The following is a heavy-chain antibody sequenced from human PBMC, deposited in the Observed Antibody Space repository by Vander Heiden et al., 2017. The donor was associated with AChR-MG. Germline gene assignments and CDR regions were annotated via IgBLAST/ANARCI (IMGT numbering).Heavy chain of an antibody. J-gene: IGHJ5*02. V-gene: IGHV3-53*02. CDR3: ARDMGYGDYSFDP. D-gene: IGHD4-17*01. Sequence: EVQLVETGGGLIQPGGSLRLSCAPSGFTVSRNYMSWVRQAPGKGVEWVSVIYSGGSTYYADSVKGRFTISRDNSKNTLYLQMNSLRAEDTAVYYCARDMGYGDYSFDPWGQGTLVTVSS. CDR2: IYSGGST. CDR1: GFTVSRNY.